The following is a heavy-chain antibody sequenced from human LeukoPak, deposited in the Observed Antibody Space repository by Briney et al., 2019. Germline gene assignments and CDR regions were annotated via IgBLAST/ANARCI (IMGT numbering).Heavy chain of an antibody. CDR2: IYTSGST. D-gene: IGHD1-26*01. CDR3: ARHMRYSGSYGRESAFDI. Sequence: SETLSLTCTVSGGSISSGSYYWSWIRQPAGKGLEWIGRIYTSGSTNDNPSLKSRVTISVDTSKNQFSLKLSSVTAADTAVYYCARHMRYSGSYGRESAFDIWGQGTMVTVSS. J-gene: IGHJ3*02. CDR1: GGSISSGSYY. V-gene: IGHV4-61*02.